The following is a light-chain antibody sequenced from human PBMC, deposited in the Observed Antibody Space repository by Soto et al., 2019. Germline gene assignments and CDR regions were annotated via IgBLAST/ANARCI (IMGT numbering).Light chain of an antibody. J-gene: IGLJ3*02. V-gene: IGLV1-47*01. CDR2: RNN. CDR1: RSNIGRNY. CDR3: AAWDDTLNGQV. Sequence: QPVLTQPPSASGTPGQRVSISCSGSRSNIGRNYVYWYQQLPGTAPKLLIQRNNERPSGVPDRFSGSKSGTSVSLAISGLRSEDEATYYCAAWDDTLNGQVFGEGTKVTVL.